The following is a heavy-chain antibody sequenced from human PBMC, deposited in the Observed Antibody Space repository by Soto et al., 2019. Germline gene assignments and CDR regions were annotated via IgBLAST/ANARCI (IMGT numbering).Heavy chain of an antibody. CDR2: ISGSGGST. CDR1: GFTLSSYA. J-gene: IGHJ4*02. Sequence: PGGSLRLSSAASGFTLSSYAMSWVRQAPGKGLEWVSAISGSGGSTYYADSVKGRFTISRDNSKNTLYLQMNSLRAEDTAVYYCAHDFWSGYYRGYYYFDYWGQGTLVTVSS. V-gene: IGHV3-23*01. CDR3: AHDFWSGYYRGYYYFDY. D-gene: IGHD3-3*01.